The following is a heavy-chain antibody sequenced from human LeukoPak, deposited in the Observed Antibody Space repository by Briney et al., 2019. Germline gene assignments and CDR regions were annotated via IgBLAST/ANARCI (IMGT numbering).Heavy chain of an antibody. CDR2: INPNSGGT. J-gene: IGHJ4*02. Sequence: ASVKVSCKASGYTFTGYYMHWVRQAPGQGLEWMGWINPNSGGTNYAQKFQGRVTMTRDTSISTAYMELSRLRSDDTAVYYCARDRGYSYGYPNYYFDYWGQGTLVTVSS. CDR3: ARDRGYSYGYPNYYFDY. CDR1: GYTFTGYY. V-gene: IGHV1-2*02. D-gene: IGHD5-18*01.